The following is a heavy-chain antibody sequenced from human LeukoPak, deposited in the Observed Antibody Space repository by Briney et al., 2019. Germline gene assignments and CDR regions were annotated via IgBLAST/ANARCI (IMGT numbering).Heavy chain of an antibody. V-gene: IGHV3-23*01. CDR3: AKGNRRYGSGSYYNRHMDV. CDR1: GFTFSSYS. CDR2: ISGSGGST. J-gene: IGHJ6*03. Sequence: GGSLRLSCAASGFTFSSYSMNWVRQAPGKGLEWVSAISGSGGSTYYADSVKGRFTISRDNSKNTLYLQMNSLRAEDTAVYYCAKGNRRYGSGSYYNRHMDVWGKGTTVTVSS. D-gene: IGHD3-10*01.